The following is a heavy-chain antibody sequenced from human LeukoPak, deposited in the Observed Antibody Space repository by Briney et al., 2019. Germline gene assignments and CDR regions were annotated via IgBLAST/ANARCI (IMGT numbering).Heavy chain of an antibody. J-gene: IGHJ4*02. CDR1: GFTFSSYA. V-gene: IGHV3-23*01. CDR3: EKGSGNYYDSSGYYY. D-gene: IGHD3-22*01. Sequence: GGSLRLSCAASGFTFSSYAMAWVRQAPGKGLEWVAAIIVVGGSTYYGDSVKGRFTIDRDKSKNTLYLQMNRLRAEDTAVYYCEKGSGNYYDSSGYYYWGQGTLVTVSS. CDR2: IIVVGGST.